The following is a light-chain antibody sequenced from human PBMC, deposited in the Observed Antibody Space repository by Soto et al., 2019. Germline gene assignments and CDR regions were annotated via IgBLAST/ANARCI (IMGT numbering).Light chain of an antibody. J-gene: IGLJ3*02. CDR3: SSYTSSSTLVV. V-gene: IGLV2-14*01. CDR1: SSDVGGYDY. CDR2: EVS. Sequence: QSALTQPASVSGSPGQSITISCTGTSSDVGGYDYPSWYQQHPGKAPKLMIYEVSNRPSGVSNRFSGSKSGNTASLTISGLQAEDEADYYCSSYTSSSTLVVFGGGTKVTVL.